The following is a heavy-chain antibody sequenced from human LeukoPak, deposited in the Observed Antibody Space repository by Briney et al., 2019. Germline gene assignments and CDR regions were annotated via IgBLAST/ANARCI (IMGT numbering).Heavy chain of an antibody. D-gene: IGHD3-22*01. Sequence: GESLKTSCKASGYSFTSYWIGWVRQMPGKGLEWMGIINPADSDTRYSPSFQGQVTISADKSITTAYLQWSSLKASDTAMYYCARLPNYYDSSGSLAFGWFDPWGQGTLVTVSS. CDR2: INPADSDT. CDR1: GYSFTSYW. CDR3: ARLPNYYDSSGSLAFGWFDP. J-gene: IGHJ5*02. V-gene: IGHV5-51*01.